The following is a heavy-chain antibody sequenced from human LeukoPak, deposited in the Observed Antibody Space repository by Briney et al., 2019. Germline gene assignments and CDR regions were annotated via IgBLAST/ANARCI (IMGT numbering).Heavy chain of an antibody. CDR1: GYSFTSYW. V-gene: IGHV5-51*01. CDR3: ARPKAYYDILTGYYNVIGAFDI. CDR2: IYPGDSDT. J-gene: IGHJ3*02. Sequence: GESLKISCKGSGYSFTSYWIGWVRQMPGKGLEWMGIIYPGDSDTRYSPSFQGQVTISADKSISTAYLQWSSLKASDTAMYYCARPKAYYDILTGYYNVIGAFDIWGQGTMVTVSS. D-gene: IGHD3-9*01.